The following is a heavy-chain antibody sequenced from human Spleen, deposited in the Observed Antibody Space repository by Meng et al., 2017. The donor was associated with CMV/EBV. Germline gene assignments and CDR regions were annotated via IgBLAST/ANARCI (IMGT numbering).Heavy chain of an antibody. D-gene: IGHD3-9*01. CDR3: AKGLRYFDWLSPSYYCYGMDV. J-gene: IGHJ6*02. CDR1: FP. Sequence: FPINWVRQAPGQGLEWMGRIIPNFGVANYSQKFHGRVSFIADESTGTAHMELSSLRSEDTAVYFCAKGLRYFDWLSPSYYCYGMDVWGQGTTVTVSS. CDR2: IIPNFGVA. V-gene: IGHV1-69*15.